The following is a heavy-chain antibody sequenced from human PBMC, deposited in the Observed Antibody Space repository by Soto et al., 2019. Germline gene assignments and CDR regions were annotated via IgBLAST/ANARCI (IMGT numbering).Heavy chain of an antibody. CDR2: INHSGST. D-gene: IGHD2-21*02. CDR1: GGSFSGYY. CDR3: ARVVSGGDQLLHDY. Sequence: SETLSLTCAVYGGSFSGYYWSWIRQPPGKGLEWIGEINHSGSTNYNPSLKSRVTISVDTSKNQFSLKLSSVTAADTAVYYCARVVSGGDQLLHDYWGQGTLVTVSS. V-gene: IGHV4-34*01. J-gene: IGHJ4*02.